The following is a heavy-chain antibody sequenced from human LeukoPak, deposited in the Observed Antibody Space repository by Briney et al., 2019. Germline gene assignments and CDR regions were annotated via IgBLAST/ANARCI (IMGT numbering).Heavy chain of an antibody. V-gene: IGHV1-8*03. D-gene: IGHD3-10*01. CDR3: ARVRRPITMVRGVTLFNYYYYMDV. Sequence: SVKLSCKASGYTFPSYDINWVRPATGQGLEWMGWITPNSGNPSYAQKFQGRVTITRNTSISTAYMELSSLRSEDTAVYYCARVRRPITMVRGVTLFNYYYYMDVWGKGTTVTVSS. CDR2: ITPNSGNP. J-gene: IGHJ6*03. CDR1: GYTFPSYD.